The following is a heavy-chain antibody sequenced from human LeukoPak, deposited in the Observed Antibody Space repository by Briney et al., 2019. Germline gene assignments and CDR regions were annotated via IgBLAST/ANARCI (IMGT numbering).Heavy chain of an antibody. CDR2: INHSGST. J-gene: IGHJ3*02. D-gene: IGHD2-2*01. V-gene: IGHV4-34*01. CDR1: GGSFSGYY. Sequence: PSETLSLTCAVYGGSFSGYYWSWISQPPGKGLEWIGEINHSGSTNYNPSLKSRVTISVDTSKNQFSLKLSSVTAADTAVYYCARGFSCSSTSCQRDDAFDIWGQGTMVTVSS. CDR3: ARGFSCSSTSCQRDDAFDI.